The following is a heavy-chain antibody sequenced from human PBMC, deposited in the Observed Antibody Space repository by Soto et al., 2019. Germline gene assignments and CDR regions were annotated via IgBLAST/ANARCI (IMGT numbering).Heavy chain of an antibody. Sequence: PSETLSLTCTVSGGSISSSSYYWGWIRQPPGKGLEWIGSIYYSGSTYYNPSLKSRVTISVDTSKNQFSLKLSSVTAADTAVYYCAGSIAARNYYYYGMDVWGQGTTVTVS. CDR2: IYYSGST. CDR3: AGSIAARNYYYYGMDV. D-gene: IGHD6-6*01. V-gene: IGHV4-39*01. CDR1: GGSISSSSYY. J-gene: IGHJ6*02.